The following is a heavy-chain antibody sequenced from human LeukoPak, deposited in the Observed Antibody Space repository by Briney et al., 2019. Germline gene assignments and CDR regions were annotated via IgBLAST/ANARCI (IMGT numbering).Heavy chain of an antibody. V-gene: IGHV4-59*01. D-gene: IGHD3-22*01. J-gene: IGHJ4*02. CDR3: ARVHGPYYYDSSGYHMDY. Sequence: PSETLSLTCTVSGGSISSYYWSWIRQPPGKGLEWSGYIYYSGSTNYNPSLKSRVTISVDTSKNQFSLKLSSVTAADTAVYYCARVHGPYYYDSSGYHMDYWGQGTLVTVSS. CDR2: IYYSGST. CDR1: GGSISSYY.